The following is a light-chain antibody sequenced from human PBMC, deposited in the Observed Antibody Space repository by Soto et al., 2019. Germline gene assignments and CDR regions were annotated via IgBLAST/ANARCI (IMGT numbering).Light chain of an antibody. J-gene: IGKJ1*01. CDR3: QEYNTWPWT. CDR2: GAS. CDR1: QSVNSN. Sequence: ETVMTQSPATLSVSPGERATLSCRASQSVNSNLAWYQQKLGHAPRVLIYGASTRATGIPARFSGSGSGTEFILTISSLQSEDFALYYCQEYNTWPWTFGQGTKVEIK. V-gene: IGKV3-15*01.